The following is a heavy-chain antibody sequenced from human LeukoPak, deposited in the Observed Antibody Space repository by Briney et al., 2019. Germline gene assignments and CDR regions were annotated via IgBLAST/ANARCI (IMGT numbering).Heavy chain of an antibody. CDR1: GGSVSSPDSY. J-gene: IGHJ5*02. V-gene: IGHV4-61*03. Sequence: SETLSLTCTVSGGSVSSPDSYWSWIRQPPGKGLEWIGSVYYIGTTTYNSSLETRVTISVDKSKNHFSLILTSVTAADTAIYFCARNTSSSPWFDPWGQGTLVTVSS. D-gene: IGHD6-6*01. CDR3: ARNTSSSPWFDP. CDR2: VYYIGTT.